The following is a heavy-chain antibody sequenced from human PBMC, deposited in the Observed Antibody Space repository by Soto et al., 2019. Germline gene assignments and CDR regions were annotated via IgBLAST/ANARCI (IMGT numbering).Heavy chain of an antibody. J-gene: IGHJ4*01. D-gene: IGHD5-18*01. V-gene: IGHV4-59*01. Sequence: SETLSLTCTVSGDSISSDYWSWIRQPPGRGLEWIGYIFYSGSTNYNPSLKSRVTMSADRSKNHFSLKLTSVTAADTAVYYCGTGEHGYRFDSSGQGTLDTVSS. CDR3: GTGEHGYRFDS. CDR1: GDSISSDY. CDR2: IFYSGST.